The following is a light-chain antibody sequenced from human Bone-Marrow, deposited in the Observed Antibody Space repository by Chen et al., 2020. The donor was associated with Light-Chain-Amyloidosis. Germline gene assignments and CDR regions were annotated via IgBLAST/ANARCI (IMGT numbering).Light chain of an antibody. CDR1: DLPTKY. J-gene: IGLJ2*01. V-gene: IGLV3-25*03. CDR2: RDT. Sequence: SYELTQPPSVSVSPGQTARITCSGDDLPTKYAYWYQQKPGQAPVLVIHRDTERPSGISERFSGCSSVTTATLTISGVQAEDEADYHCQPADSSGTYEVIFGGGTKLTVL. CDR3: QPADSSGTYEVI.